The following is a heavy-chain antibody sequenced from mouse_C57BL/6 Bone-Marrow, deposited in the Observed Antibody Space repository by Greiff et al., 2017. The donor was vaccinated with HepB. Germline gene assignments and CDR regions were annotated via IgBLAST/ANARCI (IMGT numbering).Heavy chain of an antibody. CDR1: GYTFTSYG. CDR2: IYPRSGNT. Sequence: VQLSCKASGYTFTSYGISWVKQRTGQGLEWIGEIYPRSGNTYYNEKFKGKATLTADKSSSTAYMELRSLTSEDSAVYFCARWGDSYFDVWGTGTTVTVSS. CDR3: ARWGDSYFDV. V-gene: IGHV1-81*01. J-gene: IGHJ1*03. D-gene: IGHD2-13*01.